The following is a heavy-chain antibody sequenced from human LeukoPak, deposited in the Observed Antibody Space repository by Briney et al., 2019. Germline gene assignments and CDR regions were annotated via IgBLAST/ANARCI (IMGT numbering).Heavy chain of an antibody. CDR1: GFTFRSYG. J-gene: IGHJ4*02. CDR3: ANVAFYYTSGTYI. CDR2: ISGSGGST. V-gene: IGHV3-23*01. Sequence: PGGSLRLSCAASGFTFRSYGMSWVRQAPGKGLEWVSAISGSGGSTYYADSVEGRFTISRDKSKNTLYLQMSSLRDEDTAKYYCANVAFYYTSGTYIWGQGTLVTVSS. D-gene: IGHD3-10*01.